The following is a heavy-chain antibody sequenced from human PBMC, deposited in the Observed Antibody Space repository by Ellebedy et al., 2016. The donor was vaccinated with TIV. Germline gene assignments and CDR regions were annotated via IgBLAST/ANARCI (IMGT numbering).Heavy chain of an antibody. J-gene: IGHJ4*02. CDR1: GYTFTTYW. Sequence: GGSLRLXCKGFGYTFTTYWIAWVRQLPGKGLEWMGIIYPSDSDTRYSPSFQGQVTISAHKSITTAYLQWSSLKAADTAMYYCARQAGFGTDKWVDYWGQGTLVTVSS. CDR3: ARQAGFGTDKWVDY. CDR2: IYPSDSDT. V-gene: IGHV5-51*01. D-gene: IGHD1-26*01.